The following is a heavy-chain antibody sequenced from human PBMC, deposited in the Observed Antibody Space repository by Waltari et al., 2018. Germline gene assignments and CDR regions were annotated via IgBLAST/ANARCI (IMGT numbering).Heavy chain of an antibody. CDR1: GFTFSSYS. J-gene: IGHJ4*02. Sequence: EVQLVESGGGLVKPGGSLRLSCAASGFTFSSYSMNWVRQAPGKGLEWVSTISSSSSYIYYADSVKGRFTISRDNAKNSLYLQMNSLRAEDTAVYYCASIAARPGDYWGQGTLVTVSS. CDR2: ISSSSSYI. V-gene: IGHV3-21*01. CDR3: ASIAARPGDY. D-gene: IGHD6-6*01.